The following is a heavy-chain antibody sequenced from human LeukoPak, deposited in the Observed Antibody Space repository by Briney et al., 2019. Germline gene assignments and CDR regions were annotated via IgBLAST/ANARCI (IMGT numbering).Heavy chain of an antibody. V-gene: IGHV3-21*01. CDR1: GFTFSSYN. Sequence: GGSLRLSCAASGFTFSSYNMNWVRQAPGKGLEWVSLISGSSSYIYYADSVKGRFTISRDNAKNSLYLQMNSLRAEDTAVYCCARDLNCGGDCYPTDPYYYYYGMDVWGQGTTVTVSS. CDR2: ISGSSSYI. D-gene: IGHD2-21*02. CDR3: ARDLNCGGDCYPTDPYYYYYGMDV. J-gene: IGHJ6*02.